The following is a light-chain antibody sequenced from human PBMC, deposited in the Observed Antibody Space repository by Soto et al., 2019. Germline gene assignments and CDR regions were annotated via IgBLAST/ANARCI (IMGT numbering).Light chain of an antibody. Sequence: QSALTQSASVSGSPGQSITISCTGTSSDIAGYNYVSWYQQYPGKVPKLMIYEVSNRPSGVSNRFSGSKSGNTASLTISGLQADDEADYYCSSYTSSGTWVFGGGTKLTVL. CDR3: SSYTSSGTWV. J-gene: IGLJ3*02. V-gene: IGLV2-14*01. CDR2: EVS. CDR1: SSDIAGYNY.